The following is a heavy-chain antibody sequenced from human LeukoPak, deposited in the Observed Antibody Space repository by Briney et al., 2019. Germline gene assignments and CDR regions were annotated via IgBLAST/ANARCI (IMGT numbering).Heavy chain of an antibody. CDR3: ARGGSHWFDP. V-gene: IGHV1-18*01. Sequence: GASVKVSCKASGYIFTTYDICWVRQAPGQGLEWMGWISAYNDNTNYAQKFQGRVTMTTDTSTSTAYMELRSLRSDDTAVYYCARGGSHWFDPWGQGTLVTVSS. J-gene: IGHJ5*02. D-gene: IGHD2-15*01. CDR1: GYIFTTYD. CDR2: ISAYNDNT.